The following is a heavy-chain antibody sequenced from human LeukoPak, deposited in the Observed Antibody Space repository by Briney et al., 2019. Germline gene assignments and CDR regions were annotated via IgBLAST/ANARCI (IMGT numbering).Heavy chain of an antibody. D-gene: IGHD5-12*01. V-gene: IGHV3-9*01. CDR1: GFTFDDYA. CDR2: INWNSDSI. Sequence: GRSLRLSCAVSGFTFDDYAMHWVRQVPGKGLEWVSGINWNSDSIGYADSVKGRFTTSRDNAKNSLYLQMDSLRAEDTAFYYCAINGGGDSGYGNFDYWGQGTLVTVSS. J-gene: IGHJ4*02. CDR3: AINGGGDSGYGNFDY.